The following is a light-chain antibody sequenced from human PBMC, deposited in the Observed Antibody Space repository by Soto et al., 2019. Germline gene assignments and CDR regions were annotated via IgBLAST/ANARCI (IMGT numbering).Light chain of an antibody. Sequence: DLPMTQSPSSLSASVGDRVTITCQASQDISNYLNWYQQKPGKAPKLLVYDASNLETGVPSRFSRSGSGTDFTFTISSLQPEDIATYYCQQYDNLPLTFGGGTKVEIK. CDR1: QDISNY. V-gene: IGKV1-33*01. CDR2: DAS. CDR3: QQYDNLPLT. J-gene: IGKJ4*01.